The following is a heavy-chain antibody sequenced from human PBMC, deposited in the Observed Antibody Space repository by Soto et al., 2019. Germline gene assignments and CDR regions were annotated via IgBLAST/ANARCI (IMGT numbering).Heavy chain of an antibody. Sequence: ASVKVSCKASGYTFTSYGISWVRQAPGQGLEWMGWISAYNGNTNYAQKLQGRVTMTTDTSTSTAYMELRSLRSDDTAVYYCARDYGGNYYYYGMDVWGQGTTVTVSS. CDR1: GYTFTSYG. CDR2: ISAYNGNT. CDR3: ARDYGGNYYYYGMDV. V-gene: IGHV1-18*01. D-gene: IGHD4-17*01. J-gene: IGHJ6*02.